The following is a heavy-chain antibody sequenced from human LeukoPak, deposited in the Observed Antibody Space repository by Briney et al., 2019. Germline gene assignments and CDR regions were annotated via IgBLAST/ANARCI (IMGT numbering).Heavy chain of an antibody. V-gene: IGHV3-30-3*01. CDR3: ARDVEMATISFYYYYYAMDA. CDR1: GFTFSSYA. J-gene: IGHJ6*02. CDR2: ISYDGNNK. D-gene: IGHD5-24*01. Sequence: GGSLRLSCAASGFTFSSYAMHWVRQAPGKGLEWVAVISYDGNNKYYADSVKGRFTISRDNSKNTLYLQMNSLRAEDTAVYYCARDVEMATISFYYYYYAMDAWGQGTTVTVSS.